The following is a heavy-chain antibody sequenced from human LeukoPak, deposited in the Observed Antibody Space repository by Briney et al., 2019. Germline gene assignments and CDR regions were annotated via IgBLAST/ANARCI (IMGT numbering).Heavy chain of an antibody. CDR3: ARDLLDCSGGSCFGGYYYYGMDV. CDR1: GGSISSYY. V-gene: IGHV4-59*01. Sequence: SETLSLTCTVSGGSISSYYWSWIRQPPGKGLEWIGYIDYSGSTNYNPSLKSRVTISVDTSKNQFSLKLSSVTAADTAVYYCARDLLDCSGGSCFGGYYYYGMDVWGQGTTVTVSS. D-gene: IGHD2-15*01. J-gene: IGHJ6*02. CDR2: IDYSGST.